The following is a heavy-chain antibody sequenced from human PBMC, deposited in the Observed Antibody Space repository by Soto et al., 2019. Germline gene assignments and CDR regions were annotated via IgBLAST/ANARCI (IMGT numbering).Heavy chain of an antibody. CDR1: GYSFTSYW. Sequence: GESLKISCKGSGYSFTSYWIGWVRQMPGKGLEWMGIIYPGDSDTRYSPSFQGQVTISADKSISTAYLQWSSLKASDTAMYYCARSTYGDYFDYYYMDVWGKGTTVTVSS. D-gene: IGHD4-17*01. CDR2: IYPGDSDT. J-gene: IGHJ6*03. V-gene: IGHV5-51*01. CDR3: ARSTYGDYFDYYYMDV.